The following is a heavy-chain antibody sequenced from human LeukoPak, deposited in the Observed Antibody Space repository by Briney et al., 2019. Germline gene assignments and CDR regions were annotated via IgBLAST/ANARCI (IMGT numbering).Heavy chain of an antibody. D-gene: IGHD3/OR15-3a*01. CDR3: ARRRDFIDY. CDR2: SSSSGSTI. Sequence: PWGSLRLSRAASGFTLSDYYMSWIRQAPGKGLEWVSYSSSSGSTIYYADSVKGRFAIPRDNAKNSLYLQMNSLRAEDTAVYYCARRRDFIDYWGQGTLVTVSS. J-gene: IGHJ4*02. CDR1: GFTLSDYY. V-gene: IGHV3-11*01.